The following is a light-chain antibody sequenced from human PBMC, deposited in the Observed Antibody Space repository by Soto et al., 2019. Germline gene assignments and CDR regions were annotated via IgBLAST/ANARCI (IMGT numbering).Light chain of an antibody. CDR3: SSYAGTNNDV. J-gene: IGLJ1*01. V-gene: IGLV2-8*01. CDR1: SSDVGGYNY. Sequence: QSALTQPPSASGSPGQSVTISCTGTSSDVGGYNYVSWYQHHPGKGPKLMIFEVSKRPSGVPDRFSGSKSGNTASLTVAGLQAEDEADYYCSSYAGTNNDVFGTGTKLTVL. CDR2: EVS.